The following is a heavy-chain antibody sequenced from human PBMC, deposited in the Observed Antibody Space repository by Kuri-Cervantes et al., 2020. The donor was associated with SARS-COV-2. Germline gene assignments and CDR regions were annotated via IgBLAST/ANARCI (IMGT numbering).Heavy chain of an antibody. J-gene: IGHJ2*01. D-gene: IGHD1-7*01. CDR3: ARGFELLRDFDL. CDR2: LNPGGAT. Sequence: GESLKISCAASGFTVSTNFMNFFRQAAGKGLEWVSSLNPGGATFYADSVKGRFTISRDNSKNTLYLQMNSLRTEETAVYYCARGFELLRDFDLWGRGTLVTVSS. V-gene: IGHV3-66*02. CDR1: GFTVSTNF.